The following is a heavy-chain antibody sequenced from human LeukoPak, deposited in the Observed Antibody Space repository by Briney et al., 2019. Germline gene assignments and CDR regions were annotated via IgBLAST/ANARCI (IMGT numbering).Heavy chain of an antibody. V-gene: IGHV3-74*01. Sequence: GGSLRLSCAASGFTFSSYWMHWVRQAPGKGLVWVSRINSDGSSTIYADSVKGRFTISRDNAKNTLYLQMNSLRAEDTAVYYCASGTYYYDSSGYYRFDYWGQGTLVTVSS. D-gene: IGHD3-22*01. CDR1: GFTFSSYW. CDR3: ASGTYYYDSSGYYRFDY. CDR2: INSDGSST. J-gene: IGHJ4*02.